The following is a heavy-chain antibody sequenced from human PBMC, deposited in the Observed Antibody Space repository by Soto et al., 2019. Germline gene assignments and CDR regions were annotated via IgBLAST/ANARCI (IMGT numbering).Heavy chain of an antibody. D-gene: IGHD3-16*01. CDR3: VMVDNYVTPTPQDV. CDR2: ISPYTGNT. CDR1: GYIFVNYG. V-gene: IGHV1-18*01. J-gene: IGHJ6*02. Sequence: QVQLVQSGDEVKKPGGTLKVSCKASGYIFVNYGIAWVRQAPRQGLEWMGWISPYTGNTHSASKVQGRLTMTTDTSTSTAYMDLGSLTSDDTAVYYCVMVDNYVTPTPQDVWGQGTTVTVSS.